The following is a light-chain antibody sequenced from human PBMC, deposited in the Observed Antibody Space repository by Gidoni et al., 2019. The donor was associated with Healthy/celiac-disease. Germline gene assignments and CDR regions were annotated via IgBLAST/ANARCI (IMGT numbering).Light chain of an antibody. Sequence: DIQLTQSPPSLSASLGDRVTITCRASQRISSSLNWYQKKPGKAPNLLIYAASSLQRGVPSRFSGSGSGTYFILTFSSLQPKDLATYYFQQSYITPLTFGGGTKVEIK. V-gene: IGKV1-39*01. CDR3: QQSYITPLT. J-gene: IGKJ4*01. CDR2: AAS. CDR1: QRISSS.